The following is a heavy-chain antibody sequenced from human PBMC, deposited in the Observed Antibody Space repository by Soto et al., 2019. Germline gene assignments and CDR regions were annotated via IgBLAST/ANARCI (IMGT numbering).Heavy chain of an antibody. CDR2: IRSTSSHI. V-gene: IGHV3-21*01. CDR1: GFTFRSYT. Sequence: PGGSLRLSCAAPGFTFRSYTMNWVRQAPGKGLEWVSSIRSTSSHIYYADSVRGRFTISRDNAKNSLYLQMNSLGAEDTAVYYCARSGYFFGDSSGYGVYFDYWGPGTLVTVSS. D-gene: IGHD3-22*01. CDR3: ARSGYFFGDSSGYGVYFDY. J-gene: IGHJ4*02.